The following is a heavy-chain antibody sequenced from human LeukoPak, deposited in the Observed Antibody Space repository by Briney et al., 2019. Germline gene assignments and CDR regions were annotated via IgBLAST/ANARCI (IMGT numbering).Heavy chain of an antibody. Sequence: PGRSLRLSCAVSGFTFSSYAMHWVRQAPGKGLEWVAVISYDGSNKYYADSVKGRFTISRDNSKNTLYLQMNSLRAEDTAVYYCARDPGGSYTFDYWGQGTLVTVSS. CDR3: ARDPGGSYTFDY. J-gene: IGHJ4*02. CDR2: ISYDGSNK. CDR1: GFTFSSYA. V-gene: IGHV3-30-3*01. D-gene: IGHD1-26*01.